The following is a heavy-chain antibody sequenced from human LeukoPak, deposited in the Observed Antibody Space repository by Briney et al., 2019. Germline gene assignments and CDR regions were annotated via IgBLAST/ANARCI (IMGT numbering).Heavy chain of an antibody. Sequence: GGSLRLPCAASGFTFRSYAMSWVRQATGKGLEWVSAISGSGRSTYYADSVKGRFTISRDDPHNTLYLQMNSLRAQDTAVYFCARGGVDYYGSGTYYLMYYFDYWGQGALVTVSS. CDR2: ISGSGRST. D-gene: IGHD3-10*01. CDR3: ARGGVDYYGSGTYYLMYYFDY. V-gene: IGHV3-23*01. CDR1: GFTFRSYA. J-gene: IGHJ4*02.